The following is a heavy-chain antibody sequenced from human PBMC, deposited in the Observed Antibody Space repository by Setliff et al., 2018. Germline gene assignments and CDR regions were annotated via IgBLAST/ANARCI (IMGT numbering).Heavy chain of an antibody. J-gene: IGHJ4*02. CDR2: ISGASSTI. CDR1: GFTISNYW. V-gene: IGHV3-48*01. Sequence: ETLSLSCAASGFTISNYWMAWVRQAPGKGLEWLSKISGASSTIYYADSVKGRFTVSRDNAQNILYLRMNNLRAEDTAVYFCARVRSSGWEEPDYWGQGTLVTVSS. CDR3: ARVRSSGWEEPDY. D-gene: IGHD6-19*01.